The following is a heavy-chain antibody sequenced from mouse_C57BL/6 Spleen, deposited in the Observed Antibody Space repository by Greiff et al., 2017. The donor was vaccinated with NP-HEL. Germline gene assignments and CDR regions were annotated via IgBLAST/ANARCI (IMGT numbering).Heavy chain of an antibody. CDR3: TRRVADY. Sequence: VKLQESGAELVRPGASVTLSCKASGYTFTDYEMHWVKQTPVHGLEWIGAIDPETGGTAYNQKFKGKAILTADKSSSTAYMELRSLTSEDSAVYYCTRRVADYWGQGTTLTVSS. CDR2: IDPETGGT. J-gene: IGHJ2*01. CDR1: GYTFTDYE. V-gene: IGHV1-15*01.